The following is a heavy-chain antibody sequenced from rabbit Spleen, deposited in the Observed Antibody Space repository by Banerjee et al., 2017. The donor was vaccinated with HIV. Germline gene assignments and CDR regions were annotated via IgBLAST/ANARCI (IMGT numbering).Heavy chain of an antibody. Sequence: QEQLEESGGDLVKPGASLTLTCTASGFSFSYSYWICWVRQAPGKGLEWIACIYAGSSGSTYYASWAKGRFTITRSTSLNTVDPKMTSLTAADTATYFCARGAADPNYGNAYYFNLWGPGTLVTVS. CDR1: GFSFSYSYW. CDR3: ARGAADPNYGNAYYFNL. CDR2: IYAGSSGST. V-gene: IGHV1S45*01. D-gene: IGHD6-1*01. J-gene: IGHJ4*01.